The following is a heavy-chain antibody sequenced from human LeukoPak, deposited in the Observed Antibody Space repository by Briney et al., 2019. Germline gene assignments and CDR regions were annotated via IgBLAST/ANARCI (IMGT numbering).Heavy chain of an antibody. CDR1: GLTFSDSW. CDR3: VRFPHRVPGRV. CDR2: MNRGGSAK. Sequence: GGSLRLSCAASGLTFSDSWMSWVRQAPGKGLEWVATMNRGGSAKGYVDSVKGRFTISRDNARNTLYLQMSSLRPEDTAVYYCVRFPHRVPGRVGGQATTVTVP. V-gene: IGHV3-7*01. J-gene: IGHJ6*02. D-gene: IGHD1-14*01.